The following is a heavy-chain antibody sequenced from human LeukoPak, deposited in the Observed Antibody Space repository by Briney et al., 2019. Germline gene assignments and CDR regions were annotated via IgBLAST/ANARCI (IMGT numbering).Heavy chain of an antibody. CDR1: GFTFSSYG. CDR3: AKGGVIYYRWFDP. CDR2: IRYDGSNK. Sequence: GGSLRLSCAASGFTFSSYGMHWVRQAPGKGLEWVAFIRYDGSNKYYADSVKGRFTISRDNSKNTLYLQMNSLRAEDTAVYYCAKGGVIYYRWFDPWGQGTLVTVSS. D-gene: IGHD3-10*01. V-gene: IGHV3-30*02. J-gene: IGHJ5*02.